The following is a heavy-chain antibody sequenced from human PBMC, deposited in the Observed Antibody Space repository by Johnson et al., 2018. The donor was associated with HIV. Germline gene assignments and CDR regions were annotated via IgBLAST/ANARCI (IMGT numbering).Heavy chain of an antibody. Sequence: QVQLVESGGGVVQPGRSLRLSCAASGFTFSSYAMYWVRHAPGKGLEWVAVISYDGSNKYYADSVKGRFTISRDNSKNTLYLQMNSLRPEDTAVYYCAKTPGKNWYYSEGTDAFDIWGQGTMVTVSS. CDR2: ISYDGSNK. V-gene: IGHV3-30*18. CDR1: GFTFSSYA. J-gene: IGHJ3*02. CDR3: AKTPGKNWYYSEGTDAFDI. D-gene: IGHD3-22*01.